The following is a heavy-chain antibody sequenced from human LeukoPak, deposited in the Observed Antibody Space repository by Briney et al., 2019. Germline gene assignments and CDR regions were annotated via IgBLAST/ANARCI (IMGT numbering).Heavy chain of an antibody. J-gene: IGHJ4*02. CDR1: GFTFSNFA. V-gene: IGHV3-23*01. Sequence: GGSLRLSCAASGFTFSNFAMTWVRQAPAKGLEWVSAITTSGGASYYADSVKGRFTISRDNSKNTLYLQMNSLRAEDTAVYYCTKRGIVGTTTPFDYWGQGTLVTVSS. CDR3: TKRGIVGTTTPFDY. D-gene: IGHD1-26*01. CDR2: ITTSGGAS.